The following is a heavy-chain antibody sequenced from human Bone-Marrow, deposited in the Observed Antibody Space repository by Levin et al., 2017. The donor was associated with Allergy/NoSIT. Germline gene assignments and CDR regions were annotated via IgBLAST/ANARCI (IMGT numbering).Heavy chain of an antibody. J-gene: IGHJ4*02. V-gene: IGHV3-30*18. CDR1: GSTFSSYD. D-gene: IGHD5-12*01. Sequence: PGGSLRLSCAASGSTFSSYDMHWVRQAPGKGLEWVSVISQGGSDKYADSVKGRFTISRDNSENTLYLQMNSLRVDDTAVYYCAKLPSGYDQSGLPHNYWGQGTLVTVSS. CDR3: AKLPSGYDQSGLPHNY. CDR2: ISQGGSDK.